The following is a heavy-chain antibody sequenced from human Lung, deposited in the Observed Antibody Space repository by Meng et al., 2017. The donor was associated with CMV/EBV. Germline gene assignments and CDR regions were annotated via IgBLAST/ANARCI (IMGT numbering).Heavy chain of an antibody. Sequence: QVQVVECGGGVVQPGRSLRLSCAASGFTFSSYAMHWVRQAPGKGLEWVAVISYDGSNKYYTDSVKGRFTISRDNSKNTLYLQMNSLRAEDTAVYYCARDDSSSWGQGTLVTVSS. V-gene: IGHV3-30-3*01. J-gene: IGHJ5*02. CDR1: GFTFSSYA. D-gene: IGHD3-22*01. CDR2: ISYDGSNK. CDR3: ARDDSSS.